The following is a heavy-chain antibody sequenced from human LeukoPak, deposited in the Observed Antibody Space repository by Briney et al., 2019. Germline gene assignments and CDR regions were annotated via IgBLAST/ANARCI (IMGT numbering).Heavy chain of an antibody. Sequence: ASVKVSCKASGYTFTGYYMHWVRQAPGQGLEWMGWINPNSGGTNYAQKFQGRVTMTRDTSISTAYMGLSRLRSDDTAVYYCARGIQLWERNSEVNYWGQGTLVTVSS. CDR3: ARGIQLWERNSEVNY. D-gene: IGHD5-18*01. CDR2: INPNSGGT. V-gene: IGHV1-2*02. J-gene: IGHJ4*02. CDR1: GYTFTGYY.